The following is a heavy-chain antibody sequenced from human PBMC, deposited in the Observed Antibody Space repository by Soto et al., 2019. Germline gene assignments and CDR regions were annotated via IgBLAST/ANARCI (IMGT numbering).Heavy chain of an antibody. J-gene: IGHJ5*02. D-gene: IGHD3-16*01. CDR3: ARMETFGSLNWFDP. CDR2: MNPGSGDT. V-gene: IGHV1-8*02. CDR1: GGTFSSYA. Sequence: VKVSCKASGGTFSSYAISWVRQATGQGLEWMGWMNPGSGDTGYAQKFQGRVTMTRDISIATAYMELSSLRSDDTAIYYCARMETFGSLNWFDPWGQGTLVTVSS.